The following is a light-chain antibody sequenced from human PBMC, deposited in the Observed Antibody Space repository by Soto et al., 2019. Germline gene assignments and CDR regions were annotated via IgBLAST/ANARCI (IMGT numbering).Light chain of an antibody. CDR3: QYRGV. Sequence: VLTQSPDSLAVSLGERATISCKSSQRIFYGPNNKNSFAWYQQRPGQPPKLLIYWASTRESGVPDRFSGSGSGTDFTRTISSLQAEDVAVYYCQYRGVFGPGTKVNV. CDR1: QRIFYGPNNKNS. J-gene: IGKJ3*01. CDR2: WAS. V-gene: IGKV4-1*01.